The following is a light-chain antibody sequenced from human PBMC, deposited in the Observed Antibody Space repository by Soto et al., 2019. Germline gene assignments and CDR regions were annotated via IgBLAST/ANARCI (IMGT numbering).Light chain of an antibody. J-gene: IGKJ1*01. CDR2: WAS. CDR1: HIVLYSSNNKNY. CDR3: QQHYSTPRT. V-gene: IGKV4-1*01. Sequence: EIVMTQSPNSLAVSLGEMAAVNCNSSHIVLYSSNNKNYLAWYQQKPGQPPKLLIYWASTRESGVPDRFSGSGSGTDFTLTISSLQAEDVAVYYCQQHYSTPRTFGQGTKVDIK.